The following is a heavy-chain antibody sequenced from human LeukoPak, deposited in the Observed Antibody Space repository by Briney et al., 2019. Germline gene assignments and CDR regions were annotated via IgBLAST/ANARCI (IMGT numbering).Heavy chain of an antibody. CDR1: GGSISSSSYY. CDR2: IYYSGST. D-gene: IGHD6-13*01. V-gene: IGHV4-39*01. Sequence: SETLSLTCTVSGGSISSSSYYWGWIRQPPGKGLEWIGSIYYSGSTYYNPSLKSRVTISVDTSKNQFSLKLSSVTAADTAVYYCASPGSSSLITWGHGTLVTVSS. CDR3: ASPGSSSLIT. J-gene: IGHJ4*01.